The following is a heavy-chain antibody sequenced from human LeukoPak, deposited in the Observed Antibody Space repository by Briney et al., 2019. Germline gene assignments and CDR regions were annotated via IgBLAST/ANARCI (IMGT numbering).Heavy chain of an antibody. V-gene: IGHV1-2*02. CDR3: ARPPGQDDAFDI. CDR1: GYTFTGYY. J-gene: IGHJ3*02. CDR2: INPNSGGT. Sequence: ASAKVSCKASGYTFTGYYMHWVPQAPGQGLEWMGWINPNSGGTNYAQKFQGRVTMTRDTSISTAYMELSMLRSDDTAVYYCARPPGQDDAFDIWGQGTMVTVSS.